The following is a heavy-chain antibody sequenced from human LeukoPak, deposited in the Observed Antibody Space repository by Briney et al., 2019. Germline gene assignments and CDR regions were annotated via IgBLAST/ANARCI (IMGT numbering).Heavy chain of an antibody. CDR2: IYHVGIP. CDR3: ERDYPYYDILTGYGYYFDY. Sequence: SETLSLTCTVSGYSINSVYYWGWIRQSPGKGLEWIGTIYHVGIPYYTPSGKSRVTISVDTSKNKFSLKLSSVTAPAPAVCYCERDYPYYDILTGYGYYFDYWGKGTLVTVSS. CDR1: GYSINSVYY. D-gene: IGHD3-9*01. J-gene: IGHJ4*02. V-gene: IGHV4-38-2*02.